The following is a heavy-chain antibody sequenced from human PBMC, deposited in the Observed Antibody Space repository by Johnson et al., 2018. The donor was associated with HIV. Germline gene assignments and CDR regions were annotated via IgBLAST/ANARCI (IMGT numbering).Heavy chain of an antibody. D-gene: IGHD3-22*01. CDR1: GFTFSSYG. J-gene: IGHJ3*02. Sequence: QVQLVESGGGVVQPGRSLRLSCAASGFTFSSYGMHWVRQAPGKGLEWVAFVRYDGSNKYYADSVKGRFTISRDNSKNTMYLQMNRLRAEDTAVYYCAKGVDYYDSSPADAFDIWGQGTMVTVSS. CDR3: AKGVDYYDSSPADAFDI. CDR2: VRYDGSNK. V-gene: IGHV3-30*02.